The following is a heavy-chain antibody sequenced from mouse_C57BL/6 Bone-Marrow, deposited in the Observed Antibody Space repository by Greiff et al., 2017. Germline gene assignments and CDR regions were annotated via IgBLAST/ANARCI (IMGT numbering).Heavy chain of an antibody. CDR2: IDPSDSYT. CDR3: ARRGGSTVVAHFDV. D-gene: IGHD1-1*01. CDR1: GYTFTSYW. V-gene: IGHV1-69*01. J-gene: IGHJ1*03. Sequence: QVQLKQPGAELVMPGASVKLSCKASGYTFTSYWMHWVKQRPGQGLEWIGEIDPSDSYTNYTQKFKGKSTLTVDKSSSTAYMQLSSLTSEDSAVYYWARRGGSTVVAHFDVWGTGTTVTVSS.